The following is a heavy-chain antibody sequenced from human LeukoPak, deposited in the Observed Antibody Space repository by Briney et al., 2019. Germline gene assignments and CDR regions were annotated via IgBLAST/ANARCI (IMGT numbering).Heavy chain of an antibody. J-gene: IGHJ4*02. CDR1: GITISSAW. V-gene: IGHV3-15*01. Sequence: PGGSLRLSCEASGITISSAWMSWVRQAPGKGLEWVGRIKSKSAGGTTDHAAPVKGRFTISRDDSKNTLYLQMNSLIIEDTAVYYCTTPPDWGQGTLVNVSS. CDR2: IKSKSAGGTT. CDR3: TTPPD.